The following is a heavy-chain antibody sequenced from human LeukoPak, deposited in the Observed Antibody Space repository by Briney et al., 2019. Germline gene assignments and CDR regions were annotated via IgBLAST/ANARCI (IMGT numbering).Heavy chain of an antibody. CDR2: ISYDGSNK. D-gene: IGHD3/OR15-3a*01. Sequence: GRSLRLSCAASGFTFSSYGMHWVRQAPGKGLEWVAVISYDGSNKYYADSVKGRFTISRDNSKNTLYLQMNSLRAEDTAVYYCAKDFGTYYYYGMDVWGQGTTVTVSS. V-gene: IGHV3-30*18. J-gene: IGHJ6*02. CDR1: GFTFSSYG. CDR3: AKDFGTYYYYGMDV.